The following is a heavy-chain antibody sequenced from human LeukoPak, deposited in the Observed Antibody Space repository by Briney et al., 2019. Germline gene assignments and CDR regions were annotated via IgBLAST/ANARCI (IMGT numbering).Heavy chain of an antibody. CDR1: GFTFSSYG. J-gene: IGHJ4*02. D-gene: IGHD3-9*01. CDR2: IRYDGSNK. V-gene: IGHV3-30*02. CDR3: ARASSRHFDWLFQASFDY. Sequence: GGSLRLSCAASGFTFSSYGMHWVRQAPGKGLEWVAFIRYDGSNKYYADSVKGRFTISRDNSKNTLYLQMNSLRAEDTAVYYCARASSRHFDWLFQASFDYWGQGTLVTVSS.